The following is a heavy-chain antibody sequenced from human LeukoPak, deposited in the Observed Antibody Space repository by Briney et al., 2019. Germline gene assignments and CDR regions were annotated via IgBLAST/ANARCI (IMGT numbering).Heavy chain of an antibody. D-gene: IGHD3-3*01. J-gene: IGHJ3*02. CDR2: ISYDGSNK. CDR3: AKYDPRRAFDI. CDR1: GFTFSSYA. V-gene: IGHV3-30*04. Sequence: GGSLRLSCAASGFTFSSYAMHWVRQAPGKGLEWVAVISYDGSNKYYADSVKGRFTISRDNSKNTLYLQMNSLRAEDTAVYYCAKYDPRRAFDIWGQGTMVTVSS.